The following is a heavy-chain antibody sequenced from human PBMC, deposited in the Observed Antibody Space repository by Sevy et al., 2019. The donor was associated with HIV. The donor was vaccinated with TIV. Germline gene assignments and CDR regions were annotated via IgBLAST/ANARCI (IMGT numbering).Heavy chain of an antibody. CDR1: GFAFYEYS. V-gene: IGHV3-23*01. CDR2: LSFGCGKI. D-gene: IGHD2-8*01. Sequence: RGSLRLSCAASGFAFYEYSMSWIRQAPGKGLEWVATLSFGCGKINYADSVKGRFTISRDNSKNSFYLQMDNLRVEDMALYYCAREGCSRPHDYWGQGTRVTVSS. J-gene: IGHJ4*02. CDR3: AREGCSRPHDY.